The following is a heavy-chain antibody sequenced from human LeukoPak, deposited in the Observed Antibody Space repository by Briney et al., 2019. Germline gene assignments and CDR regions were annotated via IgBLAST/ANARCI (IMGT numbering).Heavy chain of an antibody. CDR3: ARRSEFDNTHYHYFDY. Sequence: PSETLSLTCTVSGGSIDSRSYYWDWIRQAPGKGLEWIGTIYHSESTEYNPSLKSRVAIFVDTSKNQFSLILHSVAAADTAVYYCARRSEFDNTHYHYFDYWGQGALVTVSS. D-gene: IGHD2-15*01. V-gene: IGHV4-39*01. CDR2: IYHSEST. J-gene: IGHJ4*02. CDR1: GGSIDSRSYY.